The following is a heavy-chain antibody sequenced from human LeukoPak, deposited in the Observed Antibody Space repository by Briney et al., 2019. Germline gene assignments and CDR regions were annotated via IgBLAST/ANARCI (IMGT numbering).Heavy chain of an antibody. Sequence: PGGSLRLSCAASGFTFSSYAMAWVRQAPGKGLEWVSCISGSGGIRYYADYYADSVKGRFTISRDNSMNTLYLQMTSLRAEDTAFYYCAKGDDDRYCSGGSCYGFDYWGQGTLVTVSS. J-gene: IGHJ4*02. D-gene: IGHD2-15*01. CDR1: GFTFSSYA. CDR3: AKGDDDRYCSGGSCYGFDY. CDR2: ISGSGGIR. V-gene: IGHV3-23*01.